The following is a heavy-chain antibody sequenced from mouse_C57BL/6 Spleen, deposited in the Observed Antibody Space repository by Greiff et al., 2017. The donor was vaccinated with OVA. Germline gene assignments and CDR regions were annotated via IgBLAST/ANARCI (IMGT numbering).Heavy chain of an antibody. D-gene: IGHD1-1*01. CDR3: ARHRDLLLYFDY. J-gene: IGHJ2*01. Sequence: DVQLVESGGDLVKPGGSLKLSCAASGFTFSSYGMSWVRQTPDKRLAWVATISSGGSYTYYPDSVKGRFTISRDNAKNTLYLQMSSLKSEDTAMYYCARHRDLLLYFDYWGQGTTLTVSS. CDR1: GFTFSSYG. CDR2: ISSGGSYT. V-gene: IGHV5-6*01.